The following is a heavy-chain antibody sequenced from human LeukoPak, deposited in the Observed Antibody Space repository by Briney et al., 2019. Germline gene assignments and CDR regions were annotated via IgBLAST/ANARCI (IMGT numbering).Heavy chain of an antibody. Sequence: GGSLRLSCAASGFTFSSYSMNWVRQAPGKGLEWVSSISSSSNNIYYADSVKGRFTISRDNGKNSLYLLMNSLRAEDTAVYYCVYGGGYFQHWGQGTLVTVSS. CDR3: VYGGGYFQH. J-gene: IGHJ1*01. CDR1: GFTFSSYS. CDR2: ISSSSNNI. V-gene: IGHV3-21*01. D-gene: IGHD4-23*01.